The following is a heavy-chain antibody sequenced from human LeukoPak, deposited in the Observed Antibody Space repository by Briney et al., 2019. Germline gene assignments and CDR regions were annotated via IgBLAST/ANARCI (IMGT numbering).Heavy chain of an antibody. J-gene: IGHJ4*02. CDR3: ARVSGPAY. Sequence: GGSLRLSCAASGFTFSNYAMTWVRQAPGKGLEWVSSISSSSSYIYYADSVKGRFTISRDNAKNSLYLQMNSLRAEDTAVYYCARVSGPAYWGQGTLVTVSS. CDR2: ISSSSSYI. CDR1: GFTFSNYA. V-gene: IGHV3-21*01.